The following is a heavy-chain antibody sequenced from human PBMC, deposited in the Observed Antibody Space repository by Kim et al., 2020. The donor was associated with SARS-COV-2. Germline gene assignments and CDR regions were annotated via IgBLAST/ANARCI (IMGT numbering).Heavy chain of an antibody. Sequence: SETLSLTCTVSGGSISSSSYYWGWIRQPPGKGLEWIGSIYYSGSTYYNPSLKSRVTISVDTSKNQFSLKLSSVTAADTAVYYCARQMVWSGYYRYWYFDLWGRGTLVTVSS. J-gene: IGHJ2*01. CDR3: ARQMVWSGYYRYWYFDL. CDR2: IYYSGST. V-gene: IGHV4-39*01. D-gene: IGHD3-3*01. CDR1: GGSISSSSYY.